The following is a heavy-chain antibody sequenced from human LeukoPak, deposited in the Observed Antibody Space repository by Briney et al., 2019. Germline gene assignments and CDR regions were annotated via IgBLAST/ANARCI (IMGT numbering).Heavy chain of an antibody. Sequence: GGSLRLSCAASGFTFSHYAMHWVRQAPGKGLEWVSFISYDGSNEYYADSVKGRLTISRDNSKNTLNLQMNSLRAEDTAVYYCAKGGGNDYYGMDVWGQGTTVTVSS. D-gene: IGHD6-25*01. CDR3: AKGGGNDYYGMDV. V-gene: IGHV3-30-3*01. J-gene: IGHJ6*02. CDR2: ISYDGSNE. CDR1: GFTFSHYA.